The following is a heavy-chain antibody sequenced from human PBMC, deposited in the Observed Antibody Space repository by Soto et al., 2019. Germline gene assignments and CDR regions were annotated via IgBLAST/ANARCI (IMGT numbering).Heavy chain of an antibody. J-gene: IGHJ5*02. D-gene: IGHD3-10*01. Sequence: PSETLSLTCTVSGGSVSSGSYYWSWIRQPPGKGLEWIGYIYYSGSTNYNPSLKSRVTISVDTSKNQFSLKLSSVTAADTAVYYCARDIWFGELLSYYNWFDPWGQGTLVTVSS. CDR1: GGSVSSGSYY. CDR2: IYYSGST. CDR3: ARDIWFGELLSYYNWFDP. V-gene: IGHV4-61*01.